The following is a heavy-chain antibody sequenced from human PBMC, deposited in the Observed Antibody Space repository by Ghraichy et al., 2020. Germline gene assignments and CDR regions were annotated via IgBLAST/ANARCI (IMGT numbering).Heavy chain of an antibody. J-gene: IGHJ6*03. CDR1: GFIFDDYA. V-gene: IGHV3-9*01. CDR2: ISWNSGSI. D-gene: IGHD3-3*01. Sequence: GGSLRLSCGASGFIFDDYAMHWVRQAPGKGLEWVSGISWNSGSIGYADSVKGRFTISRDNAKNSLYLQMNSLRTEDTALYYCTKGLGASRGVVRLAPLYYYMDVWGKGTTVIVSS. CDR3: TKGLGASRGVVRLAPLYYYMDV.